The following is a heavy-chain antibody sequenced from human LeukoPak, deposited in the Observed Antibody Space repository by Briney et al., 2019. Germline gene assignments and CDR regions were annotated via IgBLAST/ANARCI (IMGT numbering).Heavy chain of an antibody. CDR1: GGSISSYY. J-gene: IGHJ4*02. CDR2: LSTGGTT. V-gene: IGHV4-59*10. D-gene: IGHD3-10*01. Sequence: SETLSLTCAVYGGSISSYYWSWIRQAAGKGLEWIGRLSTGGTTNYNPSLRSRVTMSVDTSKNQFSLNLTSVTAADTAVYYCARARGQSGVDYWGQGTLVTVSS. CDR3: ARARGQSGVDY.